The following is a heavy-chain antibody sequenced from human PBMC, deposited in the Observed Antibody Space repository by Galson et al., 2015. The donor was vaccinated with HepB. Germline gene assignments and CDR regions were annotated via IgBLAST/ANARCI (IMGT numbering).Heavy chain of an antibody. CDR2: MKQDGSEK. CDR1: GFTFSTYW. J-gene: IGHJ6*03. V-gene: IGHV3-7*01. D-gene: IGHD5-18*01. Sequence: SLRLSCAASGFTFSTYWMSWVRQAPGKGLEWVANMKQDGSEKYYVDSLKGRFTISRDNAKNSLFLLQMNSLRAEDTAVYYRARGRTYSYGSYYHYYYMDVWGKGTTVTVSS. CDR3: ARGRTYSYGSYYHYYYMDV.